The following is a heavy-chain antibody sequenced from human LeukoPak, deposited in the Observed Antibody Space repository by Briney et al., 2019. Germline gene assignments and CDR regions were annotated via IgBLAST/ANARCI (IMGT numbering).Heavy chain of an antibody. D-gene: IGHD1-1*01. CDR3: ARTRATTGSTFDL. V-gene: IGHV4-28*01. J-gene: IGHJ2*01. CDR2: IYYSGST. CDR1: GYSISSSNW. Sequence: SETLSLTCAVSGYSISSSNWWGWIRQPPGKALEWIGYIYYSGSTYYNPSLKSRVTMSVDTSKSQFSLKLNSVTAVDTALYYCARTRATTGSTFDLWGRGTLVTVSS.